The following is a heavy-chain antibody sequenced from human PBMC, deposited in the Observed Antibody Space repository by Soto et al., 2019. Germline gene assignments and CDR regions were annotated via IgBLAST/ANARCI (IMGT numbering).Heavy chain of an antibody. J-gene: IGHJ5*01. CDR3: ASNASGRGWFDS. CDR2: IYYIGTT. CDR1: GGSVKSPSHY. D-gene: IGHD3-10*01. V-gene: IGHV4-61*03. Sequence: SETLSLTCTVSGGSVKSPSHYWSWIRQPPGKGLEWIGNIYYIGTTEYNPSLDNRATILLDTTENYFSLKLSSVTVEDTAVYYCASNASGRGWFDSWGQGTLVTVSS.